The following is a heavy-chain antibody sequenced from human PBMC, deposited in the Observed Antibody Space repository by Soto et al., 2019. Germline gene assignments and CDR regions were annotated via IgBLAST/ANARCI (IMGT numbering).Heavy chain of an antibody. Sequence: PGGSLRLSCAASGFTFSSYGMHWDRQAPGKGLEWVAVISYDGSNKYYADSVKGRFTISRDNSKNTLYLQMNSLRAEDTAVYYCAKEQFSGWSEYAFDIWGQGTMVTVSS. V-gene: IGHV3-30*18. CDR3: AKEQFSGWSEYAFDI. CDR1: GFTFSSYG. CDR2: ISYDGSNK. D-gene: IGHD6-19*01. J-gene: IGHJ3*02.